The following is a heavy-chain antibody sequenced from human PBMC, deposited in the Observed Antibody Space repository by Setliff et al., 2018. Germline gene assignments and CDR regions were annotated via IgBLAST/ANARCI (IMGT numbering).Heavy chain of an antibody. Sequence: GGSLRLSCSVSGITFKNAWMTWVRQAPGKGLEWVTFIRSDGNKKYFGDSVKGRFTIFRDGSKNTLYLQMTSLRAEDTAVYYCAKPQVELRWGFESWGQGTPVTVSS. CDR3: AKPQVELRWGFES. J-gene: IGHJ4*02. CDR1: GITFKNAW. CDR2: IRSDGNKK. V-gene: IGHV3-30*02. D-gene: IGHD1-7*01.